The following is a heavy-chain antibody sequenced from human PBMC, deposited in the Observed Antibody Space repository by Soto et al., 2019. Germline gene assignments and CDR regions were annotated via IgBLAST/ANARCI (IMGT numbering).Heavy chain of an antibody. D-gene: IGHD2-8*01. CDR3: ARDIVLMVYATNSPDDAFDI. J-gene: IGHJ3*02. CDR1: GYTFTSYG. CDR2: ISAYNGNT. V-gene: IGHV1-18*01. Sequence: ASVKVSCKASGYTFTSYGISWVRQAPGQGLEWMRWISAYNGNTNYAQKLQGRVTMTTDTSTSTAYMELRSLRSDDTAVYYCARDIVLMVYATNSPDDAFDIWGQGTMVTVSS.